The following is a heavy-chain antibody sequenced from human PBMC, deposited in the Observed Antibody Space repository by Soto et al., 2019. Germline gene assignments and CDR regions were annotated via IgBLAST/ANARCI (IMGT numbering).Heavy chain of an antibody. D-gene: IGHD6-19*01. CDR3: AREGGALAGQYYFDY. CDR1: GFTFSDYY. CDR2: ITSSSSCT. Sequence: PGGSLRLSCSASGFTFSDYYMSWIRQAPGKGLEWISYITSSSSCTNYADSVRGRFTISRDNAKNSLYLQIHSLRAEDTAVYYCAREGGALAGQYYFDYWGQGTLVTVSS. J-gene: IGHJ4*02. V-gene: IGHV3-11*06.